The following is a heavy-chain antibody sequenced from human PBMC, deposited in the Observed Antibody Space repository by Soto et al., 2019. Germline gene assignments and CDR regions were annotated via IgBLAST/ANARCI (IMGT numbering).Heavy chain of an antibody. V-gene: IGHV3-73*01. CDR2: IRSKANSYAT. J-gene: IGHJ6*02. CDR3: ARPPMVRGRYYYGMDV. CDR1: GFTFSGSA. Sequence: GGSLRLSCAASGFTFSGSAMHWVRQASGKGLEWVGRIRSKANSYATAYAASVKGRFTISRDDSKNTAYLQMNSLKTEDTAVYYCARPPMVRGRYYYGMDVWGQGTTVTVSS. D-gene: IGHD3-10*01.